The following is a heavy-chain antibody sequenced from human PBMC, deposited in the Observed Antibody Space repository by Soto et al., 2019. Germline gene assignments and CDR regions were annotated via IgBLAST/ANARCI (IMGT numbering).Heavy chain of an antibody. Sequence: ASVKVSRKASGYTFTSYAMHWVRQAPGQRLEWMGWINAGNGNTKYSQKFQGRVTITRDTSASTAYMELSSLRSEDTAVYYCARLRIAAAALSDAFDIWGQGTMVTVSS. J-gene: IGHJ3*02. CDR1: GYTFTSYA. CDR2: INAGNGNT. D-gene: IGHD6-13*01. V-gene: IGHV1-3*01. CDR3: ARLRIAAAALSDAFDI.